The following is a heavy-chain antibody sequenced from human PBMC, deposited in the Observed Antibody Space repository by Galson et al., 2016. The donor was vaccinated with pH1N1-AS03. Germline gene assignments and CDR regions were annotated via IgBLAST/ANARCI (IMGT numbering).Heavy chain of an antibody. CDR3: TRPRYYNPNLYYFDY. D-gene: IGHD3-10*01. CDR2: IYWDDDT. Sequence: PPLVQPTQTLTLTCAFSGFPLATRAVRVGWIRQPPGKALEWLALIYWDDDTLYNPSLKSRLTVTKDTSKNLLVLTLTDSDPVDTATYCSTRPRYYNPNLYYFDYWGQGTLVTVSS. V-gene: IGHV2-5*02. J-gene: IGHJ4*02. CDR1: GFPLATRAVR.